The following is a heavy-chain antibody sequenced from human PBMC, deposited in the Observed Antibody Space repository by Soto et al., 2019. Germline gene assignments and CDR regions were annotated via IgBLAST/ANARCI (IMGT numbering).Heavy chain of an antibody. CDR3: AELTTVTYYGMDV. Sequence: QVQLVESGGGVVQPGRSLRLSCAASGFTFSSYAMHWVRQAPGKGLEWVAVISYDGSNKYYADSVKGRFTISRDNSKNTLYLQMNSLRAEDTAVYYCAELTTVTYYGMDVWGQGTTVTVSS. CDR1: GFTFSSYA. V-gene: IGHV3-30-3*01. D-gene: IGHD4-17*01. CDR2: ISYDGSNK. J-gene: IGHJ6*02.